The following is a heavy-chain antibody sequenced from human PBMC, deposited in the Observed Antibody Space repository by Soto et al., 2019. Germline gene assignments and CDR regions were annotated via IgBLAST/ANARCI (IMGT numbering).Heavy chain of an antibody. J-gene: IGHJ4*02. D-gene: IGHD3-10*01. CDR2: IFHDGTS. CDR3: ARLVYDTRLNYMYFDF. V-gene: IGHV4-4*02. Sequence: SETLSLTCAVSGVSISSGNWWTWVRQTPQRGLEYIGEIFHDGTSNYYPSFERRVAISVDTSKNQFSLKLTSVTAADTAIYFCARLVYDTRLNYMYFDFWGQGALVTVSS. CDR1: GVSISSGNW.